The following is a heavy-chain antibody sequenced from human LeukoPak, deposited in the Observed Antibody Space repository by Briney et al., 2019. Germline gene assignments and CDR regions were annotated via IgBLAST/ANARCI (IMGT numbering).Heavy chain of an antibody. V-gene: IGHV3-30*18. CDR3: PKPRFSAGSGIGFDM. Sequence: GSLRLSCAGSGFIFRSYRMDWVRQAPGKGLEWVAVISYDISHKYYAKSVKGRFTISRDNSKDTMYLPMNRLRTEDTAGYTCPKPRFSAGSGIGFDMWGQGTLVTVSS. CDR1: GFIFRSYR. J-gene: IGHJ3*02. CDR2: ISYDISHK. D-gene: IGHD1-26*01.